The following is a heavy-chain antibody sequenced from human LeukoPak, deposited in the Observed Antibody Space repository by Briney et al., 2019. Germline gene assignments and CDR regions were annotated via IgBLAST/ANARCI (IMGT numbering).Heavy chain of an antibody. Sequence: SGKSLRLSCAASGFTLSSYGMHWVRQAPGKGLEWVAVIWYDGRNKHYADSVKGRFTISRDNARNTLFLQMNSLRAEDTAVYYCARGPYSSSSGSGDYWGQGTLVTVSS. D-gene: IGHD6-13*01. CDR1: GFTLSSYG. J-gene: IGHJ4*02. CDR3: ARGPYSSSSGSGDY. CDR2: IWYDGRNK. V-gene: IGHV3-33*01.